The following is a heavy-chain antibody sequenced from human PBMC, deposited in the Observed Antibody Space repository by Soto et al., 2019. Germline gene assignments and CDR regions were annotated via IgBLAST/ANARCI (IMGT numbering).Heavy chain of an antibody. CDR1: GGSISSGGYY. Sequence: PSETLSLTCTVSGGSISSGGYYWSWIRQHPGKGLEWIGYIYYSGSTYYNPSLKSRVTISVDTSKNQFSLKLSSVTAADTAVYYCARDHGCSSTSCYGAGYYYMDVWGKGTTVTVSS. V-gene: IGHV4-31*03. CDR3: ARDHGCSSTSCYGAGYYYMDV. CDR2: IYYSGST. D-gene: IGHD2-2*01. J-gene: IGHJ6*03.